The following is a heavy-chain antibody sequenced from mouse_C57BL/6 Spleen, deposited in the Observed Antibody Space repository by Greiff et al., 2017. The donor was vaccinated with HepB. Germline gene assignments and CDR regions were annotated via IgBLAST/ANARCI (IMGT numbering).Heavy chain of an antibody. CDR3: ARTGTDAY. CDR2: IHPNSGST. CDR1: GYTFTSYW. Sequence: QVQLQHPGAELVTPGASVKLSCKASGYTFTSYWMHWVKQRPGQGLEWLGMIHPNSGSTNYNEKFKSKATLTVDKSSSTAYMQLSRLTSEDSAVYYCARTGTDAYWGQGTLVTVSA. V-gene: IGHV1-64*01. J-gene: IGHJ3*01. D-gene: IGHD3-3*01.